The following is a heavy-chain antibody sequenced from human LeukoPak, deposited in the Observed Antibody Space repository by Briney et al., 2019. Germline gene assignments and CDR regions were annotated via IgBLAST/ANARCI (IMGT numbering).Heavy chain of an antibody. V-gene: IGHV3-64*03. Sequence: GGSLRLSCSASGFTFNSYAMHWVRQAPGKGLEYVSGISSNGGITYYADSVKGRFTISRGNSNNRLYLQMSSLRAEDTAVFYCVKDRGYSYGYPYNYYYYGMDVWGRGTTVTVSS. CDR1: GFTFNSYA. D-gene: IGHD5-18*01. J-gene: IGHJ6*02. CDR2: ISSNGGIT. CDR3: VKDRGYSYGYPYNYYYYGMDV.